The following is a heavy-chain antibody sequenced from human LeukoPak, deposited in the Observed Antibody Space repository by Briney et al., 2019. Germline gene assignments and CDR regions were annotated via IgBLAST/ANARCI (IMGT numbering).Heavy chain of an antibody. D-gene: IGHD3-10*01. Sequence: PGGSLRLSCAASGFTFSSYAMSWVRQAPGKGLEWVSAISGSGGSTYYADSVKGRFTISRDNPKNTLYLQMNSLRAEDTAVYYCAKTLGETMVRGVIFDYWGQGTLVTVSS. CDR3: AKTLGETMVRGVIFDY. J-gene: IGHJ4*02. CDR2: ISGSGGST. CDR1: GFTFSSYA. V-gene: IGHV3-23*01.